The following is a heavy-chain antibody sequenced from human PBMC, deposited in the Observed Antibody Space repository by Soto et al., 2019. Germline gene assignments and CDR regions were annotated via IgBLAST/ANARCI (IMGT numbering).Heavy chain of an antibody. CDR1: GGSFSSGGYA. V-gene: IGHV4-30-2*01. D-gene: IGHD3-3*02. CDR2: IYHGGST. CDR3: ARGPPFLP. Sequence: PSETLTLTYTVAGGSFSSGGYAWSWIRQPPGKGLEWIGYIYHGGSTYYNPSLKSRVTISVDRSKNQFSLKLSSVTAADTAVYYCARGPPFLPWGQGTLVTVSS. J-gene: IGHJ5*02.